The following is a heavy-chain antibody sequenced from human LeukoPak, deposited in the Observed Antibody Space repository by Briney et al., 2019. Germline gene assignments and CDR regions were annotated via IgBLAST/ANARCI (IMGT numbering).Heavy chain of an antibody. CDR2: IHHSGTT. V-gene: IGHV4-30-2*06. CDR3: ARDGHIEVALSAFGI. D-gene: IGHD6-19*01. J-gene: IGHJ3*02. CDR1: GYSISNGNYY. Sequence: KASETLSLTCTVSGYSISNGNYYWTWIRQSPGKGLECIGYIHHSGTTYYNPSLKSRVTISVDRSKNQFSLKLRSVTAADTAVYYCARDGHIEVALSAFGIWGQGTVVTVSS.